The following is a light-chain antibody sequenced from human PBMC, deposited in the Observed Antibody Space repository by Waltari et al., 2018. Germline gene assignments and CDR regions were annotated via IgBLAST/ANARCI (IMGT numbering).Light chain of an antibody. J-gene: IGLJ2*01. CDR2: DVS. V-gene: IGLV2-14*03. Sequence: QSALTQPASVSGSSGQSITISCTGTSSDVGGYNYVYWYQQHPGKAPKLMIYDVSNGPSVVSHLFAGSKSGNTASLTISVLQAEDEADYYCSSYTSSNSPVVFGGGTKLTVL. CDR1: SSDVGGYNY. CDR3: SSYTSSNSPVV.